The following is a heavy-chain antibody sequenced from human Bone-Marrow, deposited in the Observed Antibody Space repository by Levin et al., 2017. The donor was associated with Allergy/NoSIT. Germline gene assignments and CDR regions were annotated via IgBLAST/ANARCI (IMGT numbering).Heavy chain of an antibody. Sequence: PSETLSLTCAVYGGSFSGYYWSWIRQPPGKGLEWIGEINHSGSTNYNPSLKSRVTISVDTSKNQFSLKLSSVTAADTAVYYCARGHRRLYSGYGGTRFDYWGQGTLVTVSS. J-gene: IGHJ4*02. CDR3: ARGHRRLYSGYGGTRFDY. D-gene: IGHD5-12*01. CDR1: GGSFSGYY. V-gene: IGHV4-34*01. CDR2: INHSGST.